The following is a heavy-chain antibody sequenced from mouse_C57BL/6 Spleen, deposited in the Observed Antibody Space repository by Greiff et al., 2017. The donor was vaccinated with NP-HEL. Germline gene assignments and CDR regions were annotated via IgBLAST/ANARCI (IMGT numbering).Heavy chain of an antibody. CDR2: IWSGGST. J-gene: IGHJ2*01. Sequence: VHLVESGPGLVQPSQSLSITCPVSGFSLTSYGVHWVRQSPGKGLGWLGVIWSGGSTDYNAAFISRLSISKDNSKSQVFFKMNSLQADDTAIYYCARIEGYFDYWGQGTTLTVSS. CDR3: ARIEGYFDY. V-gene: IGHV2-2*01. CDR1: GFSLTSYG.